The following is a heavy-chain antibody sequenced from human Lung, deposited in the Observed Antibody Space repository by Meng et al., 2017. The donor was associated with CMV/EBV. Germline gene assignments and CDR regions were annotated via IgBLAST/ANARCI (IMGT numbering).Heavy chain of an antibody. CDR1: GSSVSSNSAA. CDR3: ARAGRSYLYYFDY. V-gene: IGHV6-1*01. Sequence: PSSAISGSSVSSNSAAWNWIRQSPSRGLEWLGTTFYSSKWYNNYGVSVKSRITINADTSKNQLSLQLTSVTPEDTAVYFCARAGRSYLYYFDYWGQGTLVTVSS. D-gene: IGHD3-22*01. CDR2: TFYSSKWYN. J-gene: IGHJ4*02.